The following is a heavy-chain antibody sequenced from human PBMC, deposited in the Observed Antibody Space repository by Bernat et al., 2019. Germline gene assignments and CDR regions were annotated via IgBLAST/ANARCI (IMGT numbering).Heavy chain of an antibody. CDR2: ITSSGSYA. D-gene: IGHD4-17*01. CDR3: ARDRGYGDPDAFEI. Sequence: QVQLVESGGGLVRPGESLRLSCAASGFTFTDYYMSWIRQAPGKGLEWLSYITSSGSYAKYADSVKGRFTISRDNAKKSLYLQMNSMRDEDTAVYYCARDRGYGDPDAFEIWGQGTMVTVSS. J-gene: IGHJ3*02. CDR1: GFTFTDYY. V-gene: IGHV3-11*06.